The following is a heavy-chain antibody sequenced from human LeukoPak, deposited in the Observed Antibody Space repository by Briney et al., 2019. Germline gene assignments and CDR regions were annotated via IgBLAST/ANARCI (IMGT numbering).Heavy chain of an antibody. CDR1: EFTFSSYW. V-gene: IGHV3-74*01. J-gene: IGHJ5*02. D-gene: IGHD6-13*01. CDR3: ARASIAGTKFDP. Sequence: PGGSLSLSCAASEFTFSSYWMHWVRQAPGKGLVWVSRISSDGTITNYADSVKGRFTISRDNAKNTLYLQMNSLKAEDTAVYYCARASIAGTKFDPWGQGTLVTVSS. CDR2: ISSDGTIT.